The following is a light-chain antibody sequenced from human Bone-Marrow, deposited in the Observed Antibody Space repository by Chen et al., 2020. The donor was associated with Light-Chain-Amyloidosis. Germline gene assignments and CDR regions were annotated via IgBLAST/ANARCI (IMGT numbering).Light chain of an antibody. CDR3: QSADSSGTYEVI. CDR1: DLPTKY. Sequence: SYALTQPPSVSVSPGQTARITCSGDDLPTKYAYWYQQQPGQAPVLGIHRDTERPAGISARFSGSSSGTTATLTISGVQAEDEADYHCQSADSSGTYEVIFGGGTKLTVL. CDR2: RDT. J-gene: IGLJ2*01. V-gene: IGLV3-25*03.